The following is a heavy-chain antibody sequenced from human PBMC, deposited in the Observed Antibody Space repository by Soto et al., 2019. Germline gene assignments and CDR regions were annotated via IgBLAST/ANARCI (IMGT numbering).Heavy chain of an antibody. D-gene: IGHD4-17*01. Sequence: QVQLVQSGAEVKKPGSSVKVSCKASGGTFSSYTISWVRQAPGQGLEWMGRIIPILGIANYAQKFQGRVTITADKSTSTGYRELSSLRSEDTAVYYSAGSVHDYGDYGGGAFDIWGQGTMVTVSS. CDR1: GGTFSSYT. J-gene: IGHJ3*02. CDR3: AGSVHDYGDYGGGAFDI. CDR2: IIPILGIA. V-gene: IGHV1-69*02.